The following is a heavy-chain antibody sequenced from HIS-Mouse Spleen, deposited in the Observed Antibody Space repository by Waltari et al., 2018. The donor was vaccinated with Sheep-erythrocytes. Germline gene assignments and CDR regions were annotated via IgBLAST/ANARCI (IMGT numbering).Heavy chain of an antibody. V-gene: IGHV3-21*01. CDR2: ISSSSYI. D-gene: IGHD6-6*01. CDR3: ARDSTSDAFDI. J-gene: IGHJ3*02. Sequence: EVQLVESGGGLVKPGGSLRLSCAAPGFTFSRYSMNWVRQAPGKGLEWVSSISSSSYIYYADSVKGRFTISRDNAKNSLYLQMNSLRAEDTAVYYCARDSTSDAFDIWGQGTMVTVSS. CDR1: GFTFSRYS.